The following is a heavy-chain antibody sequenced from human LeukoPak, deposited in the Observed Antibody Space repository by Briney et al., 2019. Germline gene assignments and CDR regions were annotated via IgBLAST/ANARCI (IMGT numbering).Heavy chain of an antibody. J-gene: IGHJ3*02. CDR2: ISYGGGNP. Sequence: GGSLRLSCAASGFIFSAYAMTWVRQAPGKGLEWVSGISYGGGNPYSADSVRGRFTISRDNSKNTLYLQMNSLRAEDTAVYYCAKDDGWLVREDGFDMWGQGTMVTVSS. V-gene: IGHV3-23*01. CDR3: AKDDGWLVREDGFDM. D-gene: IGHD6-19*01. CDR1: GFIFSAYA.